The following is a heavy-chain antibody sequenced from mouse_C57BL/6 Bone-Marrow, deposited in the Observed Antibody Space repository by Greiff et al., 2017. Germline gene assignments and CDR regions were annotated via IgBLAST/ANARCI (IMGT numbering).Heavy chain of an antibody. V-gene: IGHV5-12*01. Sequence: EVKVVESGGGLVQPGGSLKLSCAASGFTFSDYYMYWVRQTPEKRLEWVAYISNGGGSTYYPDKVKGRFTISRGNAKNALYLQMSRLNSEDTAMYYCARRGDPYCFDYWGQGTTLTVSS. CDR2: ISNGGGST. CDR1: GFTFSDYY. J-gene: IGHJ2*01. D-gene: IGHD2-13*01. CDR3: ARRGDPYCFDY.